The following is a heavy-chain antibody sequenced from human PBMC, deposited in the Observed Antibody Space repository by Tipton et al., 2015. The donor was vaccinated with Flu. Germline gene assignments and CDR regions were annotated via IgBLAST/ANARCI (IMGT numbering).Heavy chain of an antibody. CDR3: ASAATVTTRGHYYYGMDV. V-gene: IGHV1-69*01. Sequence: QLVQSGAEVKKPGSSVKVSCKASGGTFNSFAVSWVRQAPGQGLEWMAGIIPIFTTTNYAQRFQGRVTITADESTRTASMELSSLRSEDTAVYYCASAATVTTRGHYYYGMDVWGQGTTVTVS. J-gene: IGHJ6*02. CDR2: IIPIFTTT. D-gene: IGHD4-17*01. CDR1: GGTFNSFA.